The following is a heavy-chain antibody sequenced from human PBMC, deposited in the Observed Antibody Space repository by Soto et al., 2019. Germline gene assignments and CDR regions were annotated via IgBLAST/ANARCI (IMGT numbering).Heavy chain of an antibody. Sequence: KPSETLSLTCTVSGGSISSGGYYWSWIRQHPGKGLEWIGYTYYSGSTYYNPSLKSRVTISVDTSKNQFSLKLSSVTAADTAVYYCATGVVPAATEGCWFDPWGQGTLVTVSS. D-gene: IGHD2-2*01. CDR1: GGSISSGGYY. CDR2: TYYSGST. J-gene: IGHJ5*02. CDR3: ATGVVPAATEGCWFDP. V-gene: IGHV4-31*03.